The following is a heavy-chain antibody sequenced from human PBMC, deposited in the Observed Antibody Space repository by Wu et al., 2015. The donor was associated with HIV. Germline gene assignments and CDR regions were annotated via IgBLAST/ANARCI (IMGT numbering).Heavy chain of an antibody. V-gene: IGHV1-18*04. CDR3: ARELRFLEWSNTWDAFDI. CDR2: ISAYNGNT. J-gene: IGHJ3*02. Sequence: QVQLVQSGAEVRKPGASVKVSCKTSGYTFTGYYLHWVRQAPGQGLEWMGWISAYNGNTNYAQKLQGRVTMTTDTSTSTAYMELRSLRSDDTAVYYCARELRFLEWSNTWDAFDIWGQGTMVTVSS. D-gene: IGHD3-3*01. CDR1: GYTFTGYY.